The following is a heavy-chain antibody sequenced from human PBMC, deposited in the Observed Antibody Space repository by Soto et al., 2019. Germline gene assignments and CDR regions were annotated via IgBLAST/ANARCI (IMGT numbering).Heavy chain of an antibody. CDR3: AIILRSTAVDY. V-gene: IGHV4-61*01. CDR2: VYYSGGN. CDR1: GGSVSSGSYY. J-gene: IGHJ4*02. D-gene: IGHD2-15*01. Sequence: QVQLQESGPGLVKPSETLSLTCSVSGGSVSSGSYYWSWIRQPPGKGLEWIGYVYYSGGNNYNPSLKSRVTMSVDTSKNQFSLKLSSVTAADAAVYYCAIILRSTAVDYWGQGTLVTVSS.